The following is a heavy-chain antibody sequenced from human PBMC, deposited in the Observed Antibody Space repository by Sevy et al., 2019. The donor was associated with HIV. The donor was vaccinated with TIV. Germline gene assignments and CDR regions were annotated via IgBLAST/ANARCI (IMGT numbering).Heavy chain of an antibody. D-gene: IGHD3-16*01. CDR2: MYSGGGT. J-gene: IGHJ6*02. CDR3: ARDWGVGNYRAMDV. Sequence: GGSLRLSCAASGFNVNDIYINWVRQAPGKGLEWVSVMYSGGGTYYADSVKGRFTISRDDFKNTLYHQMSSLRVEDAAVYYCARDWGVGNYRAMDVWGPGTTVTVSS. V-gene: IGHV3-53*01. CDR1: GFNVNDIY.